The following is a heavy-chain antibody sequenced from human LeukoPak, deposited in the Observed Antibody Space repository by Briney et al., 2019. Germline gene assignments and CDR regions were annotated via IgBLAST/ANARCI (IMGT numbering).Heavy chain of an antibody. J-gene: IGHJ5*02. CDR1: GGTFSSYA. CDR2: IIPIFGTA. D-gene: IGHD5-24*01. V-gene: IGHV1-69*13. CDR3: ARLRDGYNFWDNWFDP. Sequence: SVKVSCKASGGTFSSYAISWVRQAPGQRLEWMGGIIPIFGTANYAQKFQGRVTITADESTSTAYMELSSLRSEDTAVYYCARLRDGYNFWDNWFDPWGQGTLVTVSS.